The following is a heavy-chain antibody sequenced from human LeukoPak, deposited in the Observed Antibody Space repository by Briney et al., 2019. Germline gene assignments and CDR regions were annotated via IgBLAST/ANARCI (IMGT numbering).Heavy chain of an antibody. CDR2: IYYSGST. J-gene: IGHJ3*02. CDR3: ARQFWFGESRTDAFDI. Sequence: PSETLSLTCTVSGGSISSYYWSWIRQPPGKGLEWIGYIYYSGSTNYNPSLKSRVTISVDTSKNQFSLKLSSVTAADTAVYYCARQFWFGESRTDAFDIWGQGTMVTVSS. V-gene: IGHV4-59*08. D-gene: IGHD3-10*01. CDR1: GGSISSYY.